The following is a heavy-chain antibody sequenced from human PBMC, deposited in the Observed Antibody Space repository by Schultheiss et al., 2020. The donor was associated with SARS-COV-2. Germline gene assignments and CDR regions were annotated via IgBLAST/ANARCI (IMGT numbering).Heavy chain of an antibody. CDR3: ARATYHDVLTGHSLADGWYFDL. V-gene: IGHV3-33*01. CDR2: IWYDGTQK. CDR1: GFTFSSYG. J-gene: IGHJ2*01. Sequence: GESLKISCAASGFTFSSYGMHWVRQAPGKGLEWVGLIWYDGTQKYFADSVKGRFTISRDNRKNTLYLQMNSLTVEDTAVYFCARATYHDVLTGHSLADGWYFDLWGRGTLVTVSS. D-gene: IGHD3-9*01.